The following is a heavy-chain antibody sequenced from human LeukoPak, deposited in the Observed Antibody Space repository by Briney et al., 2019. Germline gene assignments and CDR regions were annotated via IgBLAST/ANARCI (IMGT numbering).Heavy chain of an antibody. CDR3: ARLLYYYDSSGYYGDY. D-gene: IGHD3-22*01. CDR2: IYPGDSGH. V-gene: IGHV5-51*01. J-gene: IGHJ4*02. CDR1: GYSFSNYW. Sequence: GESLKISCKGSGYSFSNYWIGWVRQMPGKGLEWMGTIYPGDSGHIYSPSFQGQVTISADKSISTAYLQWSSLKASDTAMYYCARLLYYYDSSGYYGDYWGQGTLVTVSS.